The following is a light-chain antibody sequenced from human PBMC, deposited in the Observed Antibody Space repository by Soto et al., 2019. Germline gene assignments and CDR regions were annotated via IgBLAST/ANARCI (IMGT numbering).Light chain of an antibody. CDR1: ETVATN. CDR2: GAS. J-gene: IGKJ1*01. V-gene: IGKV3-15*01. CDR3: QQYVEWPPMT. Sequence: LSCWASETVATNLAWYQQKPGQAPRLLISGASTRAAGISDRFRGSGSGTEFTLTISSLRSEDSAIYYCQQYVEWPPMTFGQGTKVEI.